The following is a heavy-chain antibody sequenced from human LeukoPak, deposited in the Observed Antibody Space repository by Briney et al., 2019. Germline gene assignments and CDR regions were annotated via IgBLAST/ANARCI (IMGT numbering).Heavy chain of an antibody. CDR2: FDPEDGET. CDR1: GYTLTELS. V-gene: IGHV1-24*01. Sequence: ASVKVSCKVSGYTLTELSMHWVRQAPGKGLEWMGGFDPEDGETIYAQKFQGRVTMTEDTSTDTAYMELSSLRSEDTAVYYCVILKRRVPAAPLDYWGQGTLVTVSS. D-gene: IGHD2-2*01. CDR3: VILKRRVPAAPLDY. J-gene: IGHJ4*02.